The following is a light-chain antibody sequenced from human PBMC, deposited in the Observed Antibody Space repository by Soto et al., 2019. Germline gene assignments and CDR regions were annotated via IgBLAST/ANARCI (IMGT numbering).Light chain of an antibody. CDR3: CSYAGYYTLL. J-gene: IGLJ2*01. CDR1: TSDIGAYNY. Sequence: QSVLTQPRSVSGSPGQSVTISCTGTTSDIGAYNYVSWYQQPPGKAPKLIIYGVSKRPSGVPERFSGSKSDSTASLTISGLQDEDEADYYCCSYAGYYTLLFGGGTKVTVL. V-gene: IGLV2-11*01. CDR2: GVS.